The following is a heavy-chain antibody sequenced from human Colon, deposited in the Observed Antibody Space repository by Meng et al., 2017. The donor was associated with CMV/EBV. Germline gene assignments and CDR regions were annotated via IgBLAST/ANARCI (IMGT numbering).Heavy chain of an antibody. CDR1: GFALSTSEVG. V-gene: IGHV2-5*02. CDR2: IYCDDDK. CDR3: IAKSRGSRFGGWFDP. Sequence: MTVEESGPPLVKPTPTLMLTCTFSGFALSTSEVGVNWIRQHPGKDLEGIALIYCDDDKHYSPTLKSRLTITKDISNTQVVLTITHMEPVNTATSNCIAKSRGSRFGGWFDPWGQGTLVTVSS. J-gene: IGHJ5*02. D-gene: IGHD3-16*01.